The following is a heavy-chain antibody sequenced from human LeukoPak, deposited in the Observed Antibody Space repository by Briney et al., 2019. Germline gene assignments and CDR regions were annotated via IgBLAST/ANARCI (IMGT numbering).Heavy chain of an antibody. CDR2: INPNSGGT. CDR3: ARVPNIAVTGTPHFDF. CDR1: GYTFTAYC. D-gene: IGHD6-19*01. V-gene: IGHV1-2*02. J-gene: IGHJ4*02. Sequence: ASVKVSCKASGYTFTAYCMHWVRQAPGQGLEWMGWINPNSGGTNYAQRFQGRVTMTRDTSINTAYMDLSRLTSDDTAVYYCARVPNIAVTGTPHFDFWGQGALVTVSS.